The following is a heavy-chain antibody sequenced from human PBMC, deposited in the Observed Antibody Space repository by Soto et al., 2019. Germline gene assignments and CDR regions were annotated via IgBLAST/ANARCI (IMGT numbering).Heavy chain of an antibody. CDR2: IDYSGST. D-gene: IGHD5-18*01. V-gene: IGHV4-31*03. Sequence: SETLSLTCTVSGGAISSGGYYWSWIRQHPGKGPEWIGYIDYSGSTYYNPSLKSRVTISVDTSKNQFSLKLCSVTAADTAVYYCARARGYSYGLTGVNYYYGMDVWGQGTTVTVSS. CDR1: GGAISSGGYY. CDR3: ARARGYSYGLTGVNYYYGMDV. J-gene: IGHJ6*02.